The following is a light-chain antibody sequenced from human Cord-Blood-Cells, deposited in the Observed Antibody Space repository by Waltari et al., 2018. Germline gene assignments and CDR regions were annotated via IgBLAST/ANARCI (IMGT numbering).Light chain of an antibody. CDR3: QQRSNWPHT. CDR1: QRVSSY. V-gene: IGKV3-11*01. Sequence: IVLTQSPATLSLSPGERATLSCRASQRVSSYLAWYQQKPGQAPRPLIYDASNRATGIPARFSGSGSGTDFTLTISSLEPEDFAVYYCQQRSNWPHTFGQGTKLEIK. CDR2: DAS. J-gene: IGKJ2*01.